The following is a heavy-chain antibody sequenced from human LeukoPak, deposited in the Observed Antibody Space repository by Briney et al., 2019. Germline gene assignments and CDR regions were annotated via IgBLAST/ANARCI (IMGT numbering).Heavy chain of an antibody. J-gene: IGHJ6*03. CDR1: GYSISSGYY. CDR2: IYYSGST. D-gene: IGHD5-12*01. CDR3: ARLSGYGLHYYYHMDV. Sequence: SETLSLTCTVSGYSISSGYYWGWIRQPPGKGLEWIGSIYYSGSTYYNPSLKSRVTISVDTSKNQFSLKLSSVTAADTAVYYCARLSGYGLHYYYHMDVWGKGTTVTVSS. V-gene: IGHV4-38-2*02.